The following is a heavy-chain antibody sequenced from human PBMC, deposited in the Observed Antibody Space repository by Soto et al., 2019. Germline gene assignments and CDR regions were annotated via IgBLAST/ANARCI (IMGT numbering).Heavy chain of an antibody. J-gene: IGHJ4*02. V-gene: IGHV1-2*02. Sequence: HEHLVQSGAEVKRPGASLKVSCKASGYSFTGYYIHWVRQAPGQGLEWMGWINPDSGATNYAQNFRGRVTLTSDTSISTASMYLTSLTSDDTAVYYCARGDYGTGGYPFPYFDYWGQGTLVIVPS. D-gene: IGHD2-8*02. CDR1: GYSFTGYY. CDR2: INPDSGAT. CDR3: ARGDYGTGGYPFPYFDY.